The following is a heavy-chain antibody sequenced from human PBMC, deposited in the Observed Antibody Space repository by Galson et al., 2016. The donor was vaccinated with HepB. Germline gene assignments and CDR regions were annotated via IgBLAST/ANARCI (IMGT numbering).Heavy chain of an antibody. D-gene: IGHD6-13*01. CDR1: GFTFSSYS. J-gene: IGHJ4*02. V-gene: IGHV3-30*03. CDR3: ASFPIAATPFDF. CDR2: VSYDGSNK. Sequence: SLRLSCAASGFTFSSYSMHWVRQAPGKGLEWVAVVSYDGSNKYYADSVKGRFTISRDNSNNTLYLLMNSLRSEDTAVYYCASFPIAATPFDFWGQGTLVTVSS.